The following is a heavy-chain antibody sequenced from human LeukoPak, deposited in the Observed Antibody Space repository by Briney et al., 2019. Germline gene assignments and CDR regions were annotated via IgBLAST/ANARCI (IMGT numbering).Heavy chain of an antibody. Sequence: GGSLRLSCAASGFTFSTYGMPWVRQAPGKGLEWVAFISYDGSNKYYRDSVKGRFTISRDNSKNTLYLQMNSLRAEDTAVYYCAKGPRVGVVTYDYWGQGTLVTVSS. J-gene: IGHJ4*02. CDR3: AKGPRVGVVTYDY. D-gene: IGHD2-21*02. CDR2: ISYDGSNK. CDR1: GFTFSTYG. V-gene: IGHV3-30*18.